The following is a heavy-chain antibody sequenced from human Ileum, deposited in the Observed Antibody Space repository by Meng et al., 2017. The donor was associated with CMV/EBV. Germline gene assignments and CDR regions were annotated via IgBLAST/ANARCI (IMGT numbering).Heavy chain of an antibody. J-gene: IGHJ6*02. Sequence: GGSLRLSCVGSGFTVTNNHMTWVRQTPGEGLQRVSVIYSGGSTHYADSVKGRFTISRDNSKNTLYLQMNRLRPEDTSVYYCARGGHGSSSWGLHGMDVWGQGTTVTVSS. CDR2: IYSGGST. CDR3: ARGGHGSSSWGLHGMDV. CDR1: GFTVTNNH. D-gene: IGHD6-13*01. V-gene: IGHV3-66*02.